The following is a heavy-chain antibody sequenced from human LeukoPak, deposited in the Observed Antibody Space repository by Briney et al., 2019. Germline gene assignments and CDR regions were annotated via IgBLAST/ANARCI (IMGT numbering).Heavy chain of an antibody. V-gene: IGHV3-7*01. D-gene: IGHD3-10*02. CDR2: IKQDGSEK. J-gene: IGHJ6*04. CDR3: AELGITMIGGV. Sequence: GGSLRLSCAASGFTFTNAWMSWVRQAPGKGLEWVANIKQDGSEKYYVDSVKGRFTISRDNAKNSLYLQMNSLRAEDTAVYYCAELGITMIGGVWGKGTTVTISS. CDR1: GFTFTNAW.